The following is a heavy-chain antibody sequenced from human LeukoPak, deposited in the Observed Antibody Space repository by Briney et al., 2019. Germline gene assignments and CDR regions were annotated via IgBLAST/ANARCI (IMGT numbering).Heavy chain of an antibody. V-gene: IGHV4-61*02. CDR2: FYISGST. CDR1: GDSVSSGSYS. CDR3: ARERISAVGYFYYYMDL. D-gene: IGHD6-25*01. J-gene: IGHJ6*03. Sequence: SETLSLTCTVSGDSVSSGSYSWSWIRQPAGKRLEWIGRFYISGSTTYNPSLKSRVTISVDTSKNQFSLKLNSVTAADTAVYYCARERISAVGYFYYYMDLWGKGTTVTVSS.